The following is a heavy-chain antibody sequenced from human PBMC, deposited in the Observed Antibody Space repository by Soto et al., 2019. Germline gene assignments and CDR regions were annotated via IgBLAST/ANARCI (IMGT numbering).Heavy chain of an antibody. CDR1: CYTFTSYC. CDR3: ARDHCSGGSGDYGMDV. CDR2: IIAYNGNT. Sequence: ASVKVSCTASCYTFTSYCIRWVRYAPGQGLEWMGFIIAYNGNTNYAQKLHGSLTMTTNTSTSTAYMELTTLRSDETAVYYCARDHCSGGSGDYGMDVWGQGTTVTVSS. J-gene: IGHJ6*02. D-gene: IGHD2-15*01. V-gene: IGHV1-18*04.